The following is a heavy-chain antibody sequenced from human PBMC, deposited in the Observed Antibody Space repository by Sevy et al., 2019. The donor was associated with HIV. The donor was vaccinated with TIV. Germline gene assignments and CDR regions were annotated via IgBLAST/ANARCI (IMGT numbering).Heavy chain of an antibody. V-gene: IGHV3-30*04. CDR1: GFTFSSYA. Sequence: GGSLRLSCAASGFTFSSYAMHWVRQAPGKGLEWVAVISYDGSNKYYAHSVKGRFTISRDNSKNTLYLQMNSLRAEDTAVYYCAREPEQQDNYYGMDVWGQGTTVTVSS. CDR2: ISYDGSNK. CDR3: AREPEQQDNYYGMDV. J-gene: IGHJ6*02. D-gene: IGHD1-1*01.